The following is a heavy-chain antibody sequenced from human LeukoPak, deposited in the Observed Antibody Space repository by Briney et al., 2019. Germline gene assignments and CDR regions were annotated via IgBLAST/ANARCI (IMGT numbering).Heavy chain of an antibody. Sequence: GGSLRLSCAASGFTFSSYAMSWVRQAPGKGLEWVSVIYSGGSTYYADSVKGRFTISRDNSKNTLYLQMNSLRAEDTAVHYCARRGYNQLELLSMDVWGQGTTVTVSS. CDR2: IYSGGST. CDR1: GFTFSSYA. J-gene: IGHJ6*02. V-gene: IGHV3-66*01. D-gene: IGHD1-14*01. CDR3: ARRGYNQLELLSMDV.